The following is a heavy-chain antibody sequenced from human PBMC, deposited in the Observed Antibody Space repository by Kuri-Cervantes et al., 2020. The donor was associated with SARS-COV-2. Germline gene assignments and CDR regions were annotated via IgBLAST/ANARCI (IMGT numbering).Heavy chain of an antibody. J-gene: IGHJ4*02. D-gene: IGHD6-6*01. CDR1: GFTFSSYW. CDR2: INSDGSST. CDR3: ASPRNQYSSSSPFDY. Sequence: GESLKISCAASGFTFSSYWMHWVRQAPGKGLVWVSRINSDGSSTSYADSVKGRFTISRDNAKNSLYLQMNSLRAEDTAVYYCASPRNQYSSSSPFDYWGQGTLVTVSS. V-gene: IGHV3-74*01.